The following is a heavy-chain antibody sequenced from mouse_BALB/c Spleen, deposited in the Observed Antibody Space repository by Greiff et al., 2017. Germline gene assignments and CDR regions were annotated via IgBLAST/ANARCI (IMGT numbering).Heavy chain of an antibody. CDR3: ARDTTATDYAMDY. Sequence: EVKVVESGGGLVKPGGSLKLSCAASGFTFSSYAMSWVRQSPEKRLEWVAEISSGGSYTYYPDTVTGRFTISRDNAKNTLYLEMSSLRSEDTAMYYCARDTTATDYAMDYWGQGTSVTVSS. V-gene: IGHV5-9-4*01. J-gene: IGHJ4*01. CDR2: ISSGGSYT. D-gene: IGHD1-2*01. CDR1: GFTFSSYA.